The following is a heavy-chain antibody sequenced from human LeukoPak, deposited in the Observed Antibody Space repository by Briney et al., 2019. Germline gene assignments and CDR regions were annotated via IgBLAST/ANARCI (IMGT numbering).Heavy chain of an antibody. D-gene: IGHD1-26*01. V-gene: IGHV3-33*01. Sequence: RGSLRLSCAASGFTFSKYGMHWVRQAPGKGLEWGAVMWYDGSDKYYADSVKGRFTISRDISKNTLYLQMNSLRAEDTAVYYCARDLVGAIAHGFDYWGQGTLVTVSS. J-gene: IGHJ4*02. CDR2: MWYDGSDK. CDR1: GFTFSKYG. CDR3: ARDLVGAIAHGFDY.